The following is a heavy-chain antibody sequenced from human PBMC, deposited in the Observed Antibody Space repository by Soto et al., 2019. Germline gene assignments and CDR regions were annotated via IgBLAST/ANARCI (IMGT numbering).Heavy chain of an antibody. J-gene: IGHJ4*02. V-gene: IGHV3-30*03. CDR1: GFIFSSYG. D-gene: IGHD2-15*01. Sequence: QVQLVESGGGVVQPGRSLRLSCAASGFIFSSYGMHWVRQAPGKGLEWVAVISYDGSNKYYADSVKGRFTISRDNSKNTLYLQMNSLRAEDTAVYYCAIGPDIVVVVAARDYFDYWGQGTLVTVSS. CDR3: AIGPDIVVVVAARDYFDY. CDR2: ISYDGSNK.